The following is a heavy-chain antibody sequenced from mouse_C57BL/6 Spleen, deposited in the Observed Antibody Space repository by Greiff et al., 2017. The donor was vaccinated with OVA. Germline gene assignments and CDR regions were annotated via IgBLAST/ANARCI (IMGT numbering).Heavy chain of an antibody. J-gene: IGHJ3*01. Sequence: VQLQQSGPELVKPGASVKISCKASGYTFTDYYMNWVKQSHGKSLEWIGDINPNNGGTSYNQKFKGKATLTVDKSSSTAYMELRSLTSEDSAVYYCARYSNYDWFAYWGQGTLVTVSA. CDR2: INPNNGGT. D-gene: IGHD2-5*01. CDR3: ARYSNYDWFAY. CDR1: GYTFTDYY. V-gene: IGHV1-26*01.